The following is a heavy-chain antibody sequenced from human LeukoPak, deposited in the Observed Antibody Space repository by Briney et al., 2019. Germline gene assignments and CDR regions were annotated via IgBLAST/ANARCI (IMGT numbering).Heavy chain of an antibody. Sequence: GGSLRLSCEASGFTFSNHAMSWVRQAPGKGLEWVSAISGGADRTYYADSVKGRFTISRDNSKDTLYLQMDSLRAEDTAVYYCAKDRGASDVDYFNCWGQGTLVTVS. CDR1: GFTFSNHA. J-gene: IGHJ4*02. CDR2: ISGGADRT. CDR3: AKDRGASDVDYFNC. D-gene: IGHD3-16*01. V-gene: IGHV3-23*01.